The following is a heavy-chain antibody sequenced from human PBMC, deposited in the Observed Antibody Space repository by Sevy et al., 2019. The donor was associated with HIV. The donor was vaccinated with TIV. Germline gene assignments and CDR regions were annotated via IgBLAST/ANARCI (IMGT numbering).Heavy chain of an antibody. Sequence: GGSLRLSCVASGFAFSDYVMHWVRQAPGKGLEWVADIWYDGNNQHYADSVRGRFTISRENSKNTLYLQLSSLRAEDTAVYYCARDPRIFGDYLLTYFDYWGQGVLVTVSS. CDR2: IWYDGNNQ. CDR3: ARDPRIFGDYLLTYFDY. D-gene: IGHD4-17*01. J-gene: IGHJ4*02. V-gene: IGHV3-33*01. CDR1: GFAFSDYV.